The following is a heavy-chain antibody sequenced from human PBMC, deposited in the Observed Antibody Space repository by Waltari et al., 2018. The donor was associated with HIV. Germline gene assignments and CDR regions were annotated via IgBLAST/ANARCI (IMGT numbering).Heavy chain of an antibody. CDR2: IYPGDSDT. V-gene: IGHV5-51*07. D-gene: IGHD3-10*01. J-gene: IGHJ4*02. CDR3: ARLPGFGVGMIDY. CDR1: GYSCTSYW. Sequence: EVQLVQSGAEVKKPGESLKISCKGAGYSCTSYWIGWVHQMPGKGLAWVAIIYPGDSDTRYSPYFQGQVTISDDRSIRTAYLQWTSLKASDTAMYYCARLPGFGVGMIDYWGQGTLVTVSS.